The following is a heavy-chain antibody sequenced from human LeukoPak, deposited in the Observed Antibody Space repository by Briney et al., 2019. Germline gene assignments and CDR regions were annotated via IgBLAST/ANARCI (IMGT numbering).Heavy chain of an antibody. Sequence: PGGSLRLSCAAPGFTFSSYAMHWVRQAPGKGLEWVAVISYDGSNKYYADSVKGRFTISRDNSKNTLYLQMNSLRAEDTAVYYCARDRACSSTSCSYYYYYGMDVWGQGTTVTVSS. J-gene: IGHJ6*02. CDR1: GFTFSSYA. CDR3: ARDRACSSTSCSYYYYYGMDV. V-gene: IGHV3-30*04. D-gene: IGHD2-2*01. CDR2: ISYDGSNK.